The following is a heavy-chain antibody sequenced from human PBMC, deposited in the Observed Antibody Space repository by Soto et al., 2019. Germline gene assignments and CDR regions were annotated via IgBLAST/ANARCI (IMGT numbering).Heavy chain of an antibody. D-gene: IGHD6-19*01. J-gene: IGHJ4*02. V-gene: IGHV3-7*01. CDR3: ARDRGRSSSGSTRCFDY. Sequence: GGSLRLSCAASGFTFSSYWMSWVRQAPGKGLEWVANIKPDGSEKWYVDSVKGRFTISRDNAKNSLYLQVNSLRAEDTAVYYCARDRGRSSSGSTRCFDYWGQGTPVTVSS. CDR1: GFTFSSYW. CDR2: IKPDGSEK.